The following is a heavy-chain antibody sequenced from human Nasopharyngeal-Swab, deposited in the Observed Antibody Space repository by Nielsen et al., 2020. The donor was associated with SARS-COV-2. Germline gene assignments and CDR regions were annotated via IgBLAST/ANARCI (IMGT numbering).Heavy chain of an antibody. J-gene: IGHJ3*02. D-gene: IGHD2-15*01. Sequence: SLKISCAASGYRFNTNGIHWVRQAPGKGLEWVAVIRYDGSKAYYEDSVKGRFTMSKDNSKNTAYLQMNSLRDDDTAVYYCARALGYCSGGKGYDNFTNDAFDIWGQGTMVTVSS. CDR3: ARALGYCSGGKGYDNFTNDAFDI. CDR2: IRYDGSKA. V-gene: IGHV3-33*01. CDR1: GYRFNTNG.